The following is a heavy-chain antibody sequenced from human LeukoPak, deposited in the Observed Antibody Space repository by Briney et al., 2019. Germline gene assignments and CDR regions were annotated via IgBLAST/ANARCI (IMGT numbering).Heavy chain of an antibody. CDR3: ARGDYGDYPDYFDY. J-gene: IGHJ4*02. CDR2: IIPIFGTA. Sequence: SVKVSCKASGGTFSSYAISWVRQAPGQGLEWMGGIIPIFGTANYAQKLQGRVTITADESTSTAYMGLSSLRSEDTAVYYCARGDYGDYPDYFDYWGQGTLVTVSS. D-gene: IGHD4-17*01. CDR1: GGTFSSYA. V-gene: IGHV1-69*01.